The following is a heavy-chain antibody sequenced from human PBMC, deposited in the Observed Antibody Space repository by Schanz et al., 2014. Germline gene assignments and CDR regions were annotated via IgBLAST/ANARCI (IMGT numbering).Heavy chain of an antibody. Sequence: QVQLVQSGAEVKEPGASVKVSCKASGYTFTSNGITWVRQAPGQGLEWMGWINTYNGNTNYAQKLQGRVTMTTDTSTSTAYMELSSLRSDDTAVYYCARDNLVSSSWYNYYGMDVWGQGTTVTVSS. CDR2: INTYNGNT. CDR3: ARDNLVSSSWYNYYGMDV. J-gene: IGHJ6*02. D-gene: IGHD6-13*01. V-gene: IGHV1-18*04. CDR1: GYTFTSNG.